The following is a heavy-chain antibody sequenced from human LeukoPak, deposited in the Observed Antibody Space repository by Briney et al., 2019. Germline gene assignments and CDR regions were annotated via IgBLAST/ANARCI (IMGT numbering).Heavy chain of an antibody. Sequence: PSETLSLTCPVSGGSLSTYYWNWIRQPPGKGLEWIWYIYHSGRTHYHPSLPSRVTISVDTSKNQFSLNLSSVTAADTSVYYCARGGAARLHFQNWGQGTLVTVSS. CDR2: IYHSGRT. V-gene: IGHV4-59*01. D-gene: IGHD6-6*01. J-gene: IGHJ1*01. CDR1: GGSLSTYY. CDR3: ARGGAARLHFQN.